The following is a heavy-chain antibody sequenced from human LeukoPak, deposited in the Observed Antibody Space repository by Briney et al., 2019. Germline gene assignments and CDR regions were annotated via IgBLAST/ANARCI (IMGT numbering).Heavy chain of an antibody. Sequence: QSGGSLRLSCAASGFTFSSYDMHWVRQVIGEGLQWVSGFGTAADTYYVGSVKGRFTISRENAKNSLYLQMNNLRAGDAAVYYCARASACGAPSCNLHLGFYYGFDVWGQGTTVTVSS. J-gene: IGHJ6*02. CDR1: GFTFSSYD. CDR3: ARASACGAPSCNLHLGFYYGFDV. D-gene: IGHD2-21*01. V-gene: IGHV3-13*01. CDR2: FGTAADT.